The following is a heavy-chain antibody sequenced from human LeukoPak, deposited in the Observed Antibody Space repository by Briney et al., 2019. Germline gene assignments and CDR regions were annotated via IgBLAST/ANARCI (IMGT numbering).Heavy chain of an antibody. J-gene: IGHJ5*02. CDR3: AKDRGDYTDWFDP. CDR2: IRYDGSNK. V-gene: IGHV3-30*02. Sequence: PGGSLRLSCAASGFTFSSFGMHWVRQAPGKGLDWVAFIRYDGSNKYYADSVKGRFTISRDNSKNTLNLQMNSLRGDDTGVYYCAKDRGDYTDWFDPWGQGTLVTVSS. CDR1: GFTFSSFG. D-gene: IGHD4-17*01.